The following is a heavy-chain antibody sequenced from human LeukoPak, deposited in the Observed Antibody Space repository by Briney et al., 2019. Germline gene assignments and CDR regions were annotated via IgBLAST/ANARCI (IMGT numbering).Heavy chain of an antibody. D-gene: IGHD3-9*01. Sequence: GGSLRLSCAASGFTFSSYAMSWVRQAPGKGLEWVSAISGSGGSTYYADSVKGRFTISRDNSKNTLYLQMNSLRAEDTAVYYCAKGRDFDWLLNQARSPFDYWGQGTLVTVPS. V-gene: IGHV3-23*01. CDR3: AKGRDFDWLLNQARSPFDY. CDR1: GFTFSSYA. CDR2: ISGSGGST. J-gene: IGHJ4*02.